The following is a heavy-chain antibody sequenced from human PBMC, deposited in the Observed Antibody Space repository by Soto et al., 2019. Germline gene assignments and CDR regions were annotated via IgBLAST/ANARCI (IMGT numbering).Heavy chain of an antibody. Sequence: SETLSLTCTVSGGSISSYYWSWIRQPPGKGLEWIGYIYYSGSTNYNPSLKSRVTISVDTSKNQFSLKLSSVTAADTAVYYCARVGGGTAMVTNWFDPWGQGTLVTVSS. D-gene: IGHD5-18*01. CDR3: ARVGGGTAMVTNWFDP. V-gene: IGHV4-59*01. J-gene: IGHJ5*02. CDR2: IYYSGST. CDR1: GGSISSYY.